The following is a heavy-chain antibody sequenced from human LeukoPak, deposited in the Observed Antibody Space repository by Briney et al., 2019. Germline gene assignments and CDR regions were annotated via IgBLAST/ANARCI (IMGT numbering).Heavy chain of an antibody. CDR2: INPNSGGT. D-gene: IGHD6-6*01. J-gene: IGHJ4*02. CDR3: ARDLSSSSLMYDY. CDR1: GYTFTGYY. V-gene: IGHV1-2*06. Sequence: ASVKVSCKASGYTFTGYYMHWVRQAPGQGLEWMGRINPNSGGTNYAQKFQGRVTMTRDTSTSTAYMELSRLSSDDTAVYYCARDLSSSSLMYDYWGQGTLVTVSS.